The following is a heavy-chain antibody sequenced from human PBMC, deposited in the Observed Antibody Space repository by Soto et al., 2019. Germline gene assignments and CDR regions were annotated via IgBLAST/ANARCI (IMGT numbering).Heavy chain of an antibody. CDR3: ASSATTVTTWWDYYYYMDV. Sequence: ASVKVSCKASGYTFTSYDINWVRQATGQGLEWMGWMNPNSGNTGYAQKFQGRVTMTRNTSISTAYMELSSLRSEDTAVYYCASSATTVTTWWDYYYYMDVWGKGTTVTVSS. D-gene: IGHD4-17*01. CDR1: GYTFTSYD. V-gene: IGHV1-8*01. CDR2: MNPNSGNT. J-gene: IGHJ6*03.